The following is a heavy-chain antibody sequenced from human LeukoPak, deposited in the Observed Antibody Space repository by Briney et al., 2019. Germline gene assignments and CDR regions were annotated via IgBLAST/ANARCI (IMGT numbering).Heavy chain of an antibody. CDR2: IYSDGST. D-gene: IGHD1-26*01. J-gene: IGHJ4*02. V-gene: IGHV3-66*02. CDR1: GFAVSTNY. Sequence: TGGSLRLSCAASGFAVSTNYLSWVRQAPGKGLEWVSVIYSDGSTYYTDSVKGRFTISRDNSKNTLYLQMNSLRPEDTAVYYCAREDLYGSPTSGSLLFDYWGQGTLVTVSS. CDR3: AREDLYGSPTSGSLLFDY.